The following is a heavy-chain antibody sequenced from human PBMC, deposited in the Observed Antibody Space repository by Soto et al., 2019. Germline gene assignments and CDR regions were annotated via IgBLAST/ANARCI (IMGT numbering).Heavy chain of an antibody. Sequence: EVQLLESGGGLVRPGGSLRLSCAASGFTFTTYVMTWVRQAPGKGLEWVSTISAGGDTTYYADSVKGRVTISRDNSRNTLYLQMNSRRAEDTAVYYWAKIQYNTYDMFFDYWGQGTLVTVSS. D-gene: IGHD3-9*01. CDR2: ISAGGDTT. CDR1: GFTFTTYV. V-gene: IGHV3-23*01. CDR3: AKIQYNTYDMFFDY. J-gene: IGHJ4*02.